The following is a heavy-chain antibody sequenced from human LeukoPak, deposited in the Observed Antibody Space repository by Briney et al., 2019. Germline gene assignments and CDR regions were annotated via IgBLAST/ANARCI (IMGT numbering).Heavy chain of an antibody. Sequence: GGSLRLSCAASGFTFSSYAMSWVRQAPGKGLEWVSAISGSGGSTYYADSVKGRFTISRDNSKNTLYLQMNSLRAEDTAVYYCAKEVVPAAILYYYYYGMDVWGQGTTVTVSS. J-gene: IGHJ6*02. CDR3: AKEVVPAAILYYYYYGMDV. CDR1: GFTFSSYA. CDR2: ISGSGGST. V-gene: IGHV3-23*01. D-gene: IGHD2-2*01.